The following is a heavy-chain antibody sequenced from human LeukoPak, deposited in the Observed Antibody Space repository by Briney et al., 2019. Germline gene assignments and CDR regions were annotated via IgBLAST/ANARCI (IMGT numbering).Heavy chain of an antibody. CDR3: ARDRSTYSSSWYLDY. CDR1: GFTFSDYY. V-gene: IGHV3-11*06. Sequence: GGSLRLSCAASGFTFSDYYMSWIRQAPGKGLEWVSYISSSSSYTNYADSVKGRFTISRDNAKNSLYLQMNSLRDEDTAIYYCARDRSTYSSSWYLDYWGQGTLVTVS. D-gene: IGHD6-13*01. J-gene: IGHJ4*02. CDR2: ISSSSSYT.